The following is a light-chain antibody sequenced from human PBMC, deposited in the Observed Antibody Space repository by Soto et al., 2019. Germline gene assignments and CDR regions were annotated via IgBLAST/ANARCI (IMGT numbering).Light chain of an antibody. J-gene: IGLJ1*01. V-gene: IGLV2-14*03. CDR3: SSYTSSYTYV. Sequence: QSALTQPASVSGSPGQSIAISCTGTSSDVGGYNYVSWYQHHPGKAPKLMIYDVTNRPSGVSNRFSGSKSGNTASLTISGLQADDEADYYCSSYTSSYTYVFGTGTKLTVL. CDR2: DVT. CDR1: SSDVGGYNY.